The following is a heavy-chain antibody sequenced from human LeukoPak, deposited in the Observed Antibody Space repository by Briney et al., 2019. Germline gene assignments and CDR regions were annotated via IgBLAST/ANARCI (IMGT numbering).Heavy chain of an antibody. CDR2: IYHSGST. J-gene: IGHJ4*02. Sequence: SETLSLTCAVSGGSINSGGYSWSWIRQPPGKGLEWIGYIYHSGSTYYNPSLKSRVTISVDRSKNQFSLKLSSVTAADTAVYYCARITLDEAYFDYWGQGTLVTVSS. V-gene: IGHV4-30-2*01. CDR3: ARITLDEAYFDY. D-gene: IGHD3-10*01. CDR1: GGSINSGGYS.